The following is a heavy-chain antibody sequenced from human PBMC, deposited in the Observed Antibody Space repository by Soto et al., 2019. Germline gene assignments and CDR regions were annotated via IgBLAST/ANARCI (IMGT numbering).Heavy chain of an antibody. V-gene: IGHV3-30-3*01. D-gene: IGHD6-19*01. Sequence: GGSLRLSCAASGFTFSSYAMHWVRQAPGKGLEWVAVISYDGSNKYYADSVKARFTISKDNSKNTLYLQMNSLRAEDTDVCYCARDWYSSGWYWFDPWGQGTLVTVSS. CDR3: ARDWYSSGWYWFDP. J-gene: IGHJ5*02. CDR1: GFTFSSYA. CDR2: ISYDGSNK.